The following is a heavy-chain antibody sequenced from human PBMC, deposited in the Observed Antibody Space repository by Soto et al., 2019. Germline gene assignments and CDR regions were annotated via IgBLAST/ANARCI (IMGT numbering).Heavy chain of an antibody. CDR1: GYMFIAYS. CDR3: ARSPPVYYETTGYRNYFYYQGVDV. J-gene: IGHJ6*02. Sequence: QAQLAHSGPEALKPGASAKVSCKASGYMFIAYSISWVRQAPGQGLEWMGWISPSNGDTNFAQKFQDRVTLTTDTSTTTVYMDLRSLTHDDTAVYFCARSPPVYYETTGYRNYFYYQGVDVWGQGTTVTVSS. D-gene: IGHD3-16*01. V-gene: IGHV1-18*01. CDR2: ISPSNGDT.